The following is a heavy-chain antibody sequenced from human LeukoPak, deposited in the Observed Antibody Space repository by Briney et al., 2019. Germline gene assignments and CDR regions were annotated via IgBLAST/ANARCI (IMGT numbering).Heavy chain of an antibody. CDR2: ISAYNGNT. Sequence: GASVKVSCKASGYTFTSYGISWVRQAPGQGLEWMGWISAYNGNTNYAQKLQGRVTMTTDTSTSTAYMELRSLRSDDTAVYYCARHAFCSGGSCYQYYFDYWGQGTLVTVSS. CDR1: GYTFTSYG. D-gene: IGHD2-15*01. J-gene: IGHJ4*02. V-gene: IGHV1-18*01. CDR3: ARHAFCSGGSCYQYYFDY.